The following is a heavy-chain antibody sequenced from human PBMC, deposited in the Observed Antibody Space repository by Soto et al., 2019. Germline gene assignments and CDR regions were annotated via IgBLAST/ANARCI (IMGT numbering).Heavy chain of an antibody. V-gene: IGHV1-3*01. CDR1: GYTFTSYA. Sequence: QVQLVQSGAEVKKPGASVKVSCKASGYTFTSYAMPWVRQAPGQRLEWMGWMNAGNGNTKYSQQFQGRVTITRDTSASTAYMEGSSLRSEDTAVYYSARLGDCSGGSCYSYYYGMDGWGQGTTVTVSS. J-gene: IGHJ6*02. CDR3: ARLGDCSGGSCYSYYYGMDG. CDR2: MNAGNGNT. D-gene: IGHD2-15*01.